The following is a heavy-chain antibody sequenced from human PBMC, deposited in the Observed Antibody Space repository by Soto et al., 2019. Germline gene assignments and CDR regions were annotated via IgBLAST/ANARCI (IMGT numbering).Heavy chain of an antibody. CDR3: ARVSMAAAGPYYYYGMDV. Sequence: QVQLVQSGAEVKKPGSSVKVSCKASGGTFSSYTISWVRQAPGQGLEWMGRIIPILGIANYAQKFQGRVTIPADKSTSTAYMELSSLRSEDTAVYYCARVSMAAAGPYYYYGMDVWGQGTTVTVSS. J-gene: IGHJ6*02. CDR2: IIPILGIA. CDR1: GGTFSSYT. V-gene: IGHV1-69*02. D-gene: IGHD6-13*01.